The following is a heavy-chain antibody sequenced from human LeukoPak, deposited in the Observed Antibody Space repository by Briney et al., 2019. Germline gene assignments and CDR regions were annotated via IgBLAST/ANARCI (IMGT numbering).Heavy chain of an antibody. CDR1: GGSISSYY. D-gene: IGHD3-3*01. J-gene: IGHJ3*02. Sequence: PSETLSLTCTVSGGSISSYYWSWIRQPAGKGLEWIGRIYTSGSANYNPSLKSRVTMSVDTSKNQFSLKLSSVTAADTAVYYCARDYDFWSGHDAFDIWGQGTMVTVSS. V-gene: IGHV4-4*07. CDR2: IYTSGSA. CDR3: ARDYDFWSGHDAFDI.